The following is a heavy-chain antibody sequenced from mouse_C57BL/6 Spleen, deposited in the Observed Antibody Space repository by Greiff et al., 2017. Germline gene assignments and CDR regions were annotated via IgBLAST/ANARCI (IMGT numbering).Heavy chain of an antibody. V-gene: IGHV1-72*01. J-gene: IGHJ4*01. CDR2: IDPNSGGT. CDR3: ARLGLVYAMDY. Sequence: VQLQQPGAELVKPGASVKLSCKASGYTFTSYWMHWVKQRPGRGLEWIGRIDPNSGGTKYNEKFKSKATLTVDKPSSTAYMQLSSLTSEDSAVYYCARLGLVYAMDYWGQGTSVTVSS. D-gene: IGHD3-3*01. CDR1: GYTFTSYW.